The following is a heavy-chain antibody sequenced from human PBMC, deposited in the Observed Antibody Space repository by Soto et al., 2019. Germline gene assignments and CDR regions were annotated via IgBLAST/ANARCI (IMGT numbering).Heavy chain of an antibody. D-gene: IGHD2-8*01. Sequence: PGGSLRLSCAASGFTFSSYAMSWVRQAPGKGLEWVSAISGSGGSTYYADSVKGRFTISRDNSKNTLYLQMNNLRAEDTAVYYCAKRAQGSEWSEYSDYWGQGTLVTVSS. V-gene: IGHV3-23*01. CDR3: AKRAQGSEWSEYSDY. CDR1: GFTFSSYA. J-gene: IGHJ4*02. CDR2: ISGSGGST.